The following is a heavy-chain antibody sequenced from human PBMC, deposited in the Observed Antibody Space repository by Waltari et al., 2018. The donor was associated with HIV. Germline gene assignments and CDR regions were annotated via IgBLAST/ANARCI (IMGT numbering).Heavy chain of an antibody. Sequence: QLQLQASGPGLVKPSATLSLPFTVSRGSISSSSSYWGCIRQPPGKGLEWIGSIYYSGSTYYNPSLKSRVTISVDTSKNQFSLKLSSVTAADTAVYYCARDRALLRLGELSPGAFDIWGQGTMVTVSS. CDR1: RGSISSSSSY. D-gene: IGHD3-16*02. CDR2: IYYSGST. CDR3: ARDRALLRLGELSPGAFDI. J-gene: IGHJ3*02. V-gene: IGHV4-39*07.